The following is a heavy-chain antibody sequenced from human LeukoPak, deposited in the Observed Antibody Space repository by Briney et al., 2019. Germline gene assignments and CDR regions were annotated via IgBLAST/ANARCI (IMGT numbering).Heavy chain of an antibody. CDR1: GGSVSNYY. Sequence: SETLSLTCTVSGGSVSNYYWSWIRQSPGKGLEWIGYIYYTETSYNPSLKGRITISADTSKNQFSLKLYSVTAADTAVYYCATRKLGNDYWGQGTLVTVSS. V-gene: IGHV4-59*02. D-gene: IGHD7-27*01. J-gene: IGHJ4*02. CDR3: ATRKLGNDY. CDR2: IYYTET.